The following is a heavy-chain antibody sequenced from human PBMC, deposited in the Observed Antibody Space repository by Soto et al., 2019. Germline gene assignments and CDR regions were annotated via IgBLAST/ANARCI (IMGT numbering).Heavy chain of an antibody. CDR1: GFTFSSYA. CDR3: ARGVHIVGVPAAIGDYDLWGTYHSYAIDL. J-gene: IGHJ6*02. V-gene: IGHV3-23*01. D-gene: IGHD2-2*01. CDR2: ISGSGGST. Sequence: GGSLRLSCAASGFTFSSYAMSWVRQAPGKGLEWVSAISGSGGSTYYADSVKGRFTIARDNSKNTLYLQMNSLRAEDTAVYYCARGVHIVGVPAAIGDYDLWGTYHSYAIDLWGQGTTLTVSS.